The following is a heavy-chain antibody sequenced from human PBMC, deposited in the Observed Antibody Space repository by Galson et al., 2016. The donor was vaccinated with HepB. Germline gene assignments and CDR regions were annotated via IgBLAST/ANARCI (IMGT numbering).Heavy chain of an antibody. Sequence: SLRLSCAASGFTFNNYGMHWVRQAPGKGLEWVAVIWFDGSNKYYADSVRGRFTISRDNSKNTLYQQMNSLRAEDTAVYYCAKERGSRLTMVRGVLDPFDIWGQGTLVTVSS. CDR2: IWFDGSNK. D-gene: IGHD3-10*01. J-gene: IGHJ3*02. CDR3: AKERGSRLTMVRGVLDPFDI. V-gene: IGHV3-33*06. CDR1: GFTFNNYG.